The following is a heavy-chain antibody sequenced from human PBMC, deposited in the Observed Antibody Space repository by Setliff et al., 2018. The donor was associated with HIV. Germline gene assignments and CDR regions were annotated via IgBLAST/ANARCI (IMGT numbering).Heavy chain of an antibody. J-gene: IGHJ4*02. CDR3: ARYRRPPYYLDY. D-gene: IGHD3-16*02. Sequence: NPSETLSLTCAVSGGSISSGGYSWNWIRQPPGKGLEWIGYIYHSGSTFYNPSLKSRVTMAVDTSKNQFSLKLTSVTAADTAVYYCARYRRPPYYLDYWGQGTLVTVSS. CDR2: IYHSGST. V-gene: IGHV4-30-2*01. CDR1: GGSISSGGYS.